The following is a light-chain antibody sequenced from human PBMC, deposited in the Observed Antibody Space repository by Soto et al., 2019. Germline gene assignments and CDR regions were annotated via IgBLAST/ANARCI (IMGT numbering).Light chain of an antibody. Sequence: EVVMTQSPATLSVSPGERATLSCRASETVATNLAWYQQKPGQAPRLLISGASTRAAGISDRFRGSGSGTEFTLTISSLRSEDSAIYYCQQYGNSPITFGQGTRLEIK. CDR3: QQYGNSPIT. J-gene: IGKJ5*01. V-gene: IGKV3D-15*02. CDR2: GAS. CDR1: ETVATN.